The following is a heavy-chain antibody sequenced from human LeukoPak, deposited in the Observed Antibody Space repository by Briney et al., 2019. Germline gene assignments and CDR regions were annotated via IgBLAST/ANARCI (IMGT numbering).Heavy chain of an antibody. CDR1: GFTFSSYA. CDR3: TKGRIGGNRGIMDV. J-gene: IGHJ6*02. CDR2: ILSNGGST. D-gene: IGHD5-18*01. V-gene: IGHV3-64*01. Sequence: QSGGSLRLSCAASGFTFSSYAMQWVRQAPGKGLEFVSAILSNGGSTYYANSVKGRFTISRDNSKNTLFLQMGSLRTEDTALYYCTKGRIGGNRGIMDVWGQGTTVTVSS.